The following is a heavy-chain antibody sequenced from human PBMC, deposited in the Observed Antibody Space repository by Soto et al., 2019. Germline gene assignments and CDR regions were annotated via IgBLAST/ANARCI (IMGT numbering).Heavy chain of an antibody. J-gene: IGHJ6*02. V-gene: IGHV3-48*03. D-gene: IGHD3-10*01. CDR2: ISSSGTI. CDR1: GFSFSTYE. Sequence: EVQLVESGGGLKQPGGSLRLSCVASGFSFSTYEMNWVRQAPGKGLEWVSYISSSGTIYYADAVKGRFTISRDNVKNSLFLHMSDLSADDTAVYYCARDKSLVNGMDVWGQGTTVSVSS. CDR3: ARDKSLVNGMDV.